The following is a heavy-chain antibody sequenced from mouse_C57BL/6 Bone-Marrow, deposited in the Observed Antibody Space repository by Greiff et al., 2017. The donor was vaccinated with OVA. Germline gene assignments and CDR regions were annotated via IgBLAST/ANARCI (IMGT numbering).Heavy chain of an antibody. V-gene: IGHV14-1*01. CDR1: GFNIKDYY. Sequence: EVQLQQSGAELVRPGASVKLSCTASGFNIKDYYMHWVKQRPEQGLEWIGRIDPEDGDTEYAPKFPGKATITADTSSNTAYLQLSSLTSEDTAVYYCATGTTVVDYYAMDDWGKGTSVTVSS. D-gene: IGHD1-1*01. CDR2: IDPEDGDT. J-gene: IGHJ4*01. CDR3: ATGTTVVDYYAMDD.